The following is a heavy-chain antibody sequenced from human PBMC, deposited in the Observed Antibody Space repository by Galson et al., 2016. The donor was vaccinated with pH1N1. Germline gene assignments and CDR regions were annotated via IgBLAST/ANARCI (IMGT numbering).Heavy chain of an antibody. CDR3: ARLHGDSFGRYYCDY. CDR2: IYPGDSAT. Sequence: GAEVKKPGESLKISCKGSGYRFTTYWIGWVRQVPGKGLEWMGIIYPGDSATRYSPSFQGQVTISADKSISTAYLQWSSLKASDTAMYYCARLHGDSFGRYYCDYWGQGTLVTVSS. D-gene: IGHD4-17*01. J-gene: IGHJ4*02. CDR1: GYRFTTYW. V-gene: IGHV5-51*01.